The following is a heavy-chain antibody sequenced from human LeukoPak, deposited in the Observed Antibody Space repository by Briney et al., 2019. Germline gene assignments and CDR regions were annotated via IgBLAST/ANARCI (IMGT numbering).Heavy chain of an antibody. V-gene: IGHV3-74*01. CDR2: IIRHGTDT. J-gene: IGHJ3*02. CDR1: GFILSDHV. CDR3: ARAAGYGAGSYGFEI. D-gene: IGHD3-10*01. Sequence: GGSLRLSCTASGFILSDHVMHWVRHAPGRGLVWVSRIIRHGTDTDYADAVKGRFTISRDIATNTLYLELSSLRAEDTAIYYCARAAGYGAGSYGFEIWGQGTAVTVSS.